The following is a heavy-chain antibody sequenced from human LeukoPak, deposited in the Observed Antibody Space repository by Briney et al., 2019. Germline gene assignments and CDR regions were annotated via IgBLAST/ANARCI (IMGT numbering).Heavy chain of an antibody. V-gene: IGHV2-70*04. D-gene: IGHD5-12*01. J-gene: IGHJ4*02. CDR2: IDWDDDK. Sequence: SGPALVKPTQTLTLTCTFSGFSLSTSGMRVSWIRQPPGEALEWLARIDWDDDKFYSTSLKTRLTISKDTSKNQVVLTMTNMDPVDTATYYCARTRATMRGFDYWGQGTLVTVSS. CDR1: GFSLSTSGMR. CDR3: ARTRATMRGFDY.